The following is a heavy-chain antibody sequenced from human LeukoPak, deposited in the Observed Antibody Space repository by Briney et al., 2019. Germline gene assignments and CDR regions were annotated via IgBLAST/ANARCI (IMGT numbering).Heavy chain of an antibody. CDR3: ARAIVVITPTAFDI. CDR2: IYYSGST. Sequence: PSQTLSLTCTVSGGSISSGGYYWSWIRQHPGKGLEWFGYIYYSGSTYYNPSLKSRVTISVDTSKDQSSLKLSSVTAADTAVYYCARAIVVITPTAFDIWGQGTMVTVSS. D-gene: IGHD3-22*01. V-gene: IGHV4-31*03. J-gene: IGHJ3*02. CDR1: GGSISSGGYY.